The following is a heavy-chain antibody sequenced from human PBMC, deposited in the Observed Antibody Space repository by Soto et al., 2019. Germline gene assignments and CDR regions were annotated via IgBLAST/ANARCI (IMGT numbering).Heavy chain of an antibody. V-gene: IGHV4-31*03. CDR1: GGTIRSHDYY. Sequence: PSETQSLTCTASGGTIRSHDYYWSWIRQHPAKGLEWIGYIHNSGVTYYNPSLRSRVTMSVDTSKNQVSLKLTSVTAADTAVYYCAGKPNALYYFDYWGQGTLVTVSS. CDR2: IHNSGVT. J-gene: IGHJ4*02. D-gene: IGHD2-8*01. CDR3: AGKPNALYYFDY.